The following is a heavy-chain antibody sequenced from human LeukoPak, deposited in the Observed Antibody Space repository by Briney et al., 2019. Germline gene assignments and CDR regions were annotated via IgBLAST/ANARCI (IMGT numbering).Heavy chain of an antibody. J-gene: IGHJ6*02. D-gene: IGHD6-13*01. Sequence: SETLSLTCTVSGGSISSYYWSWIRQPPGKGLEWIGYIYYSGSTNYNPSFKSRVTISVDTSKNQFSLKLSSVTAADTAGYYCARSAAGVYYYYGMDVWGQGTTVTVSS. CDR1: GGSISSYY. CDR3: ARSAAGVYYYYGMDV. V-gene: IGHV4-59*08. CDR2: IYYSGST.